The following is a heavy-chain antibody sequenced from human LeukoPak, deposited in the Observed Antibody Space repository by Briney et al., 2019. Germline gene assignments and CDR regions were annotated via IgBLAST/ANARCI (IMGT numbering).Heavy chain of an antibody. CDR2: IAFDGSKK. Sequence: GGSLRLSCAASGFTFSTYAMHWVRQAPGKGLEWESVIAFDGSKKYYADSVTGRFTISRDNSKNTLYLQMNSLRPEDTAVYYCAKNSFDYSSSFFDYWGQGTLVTVSS. CDR3: AKNSFDYSSSFFDY. CDR1: GFTFSTYA. D-gene: IGHD6-6*01. V-gene: IGHV3-30*04. J-gene: IGHJ4*02.